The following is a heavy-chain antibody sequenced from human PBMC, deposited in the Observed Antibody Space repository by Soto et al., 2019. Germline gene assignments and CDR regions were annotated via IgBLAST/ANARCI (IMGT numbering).Heavy chain of an antibody. D-gene: IGHD6-6*01. CDR1: GFTFSSYS. V-gene: IGHV3-21*01. J-gene: IGHJ6*02. Sequence: EVQLVESGGGLVKPGGSLRLSCAASGFTFSSYSMNWVRQAPGKGLEWVSSISSSSSYIYYADPVKGRFTISRDNAKNSLYLQMNSLRAEDTAVYYCARDYSSSGGMDVWGQGTTVTVSS. CDR3: ARDYSSSGGMDV. CDR2: ISSSSSYI.